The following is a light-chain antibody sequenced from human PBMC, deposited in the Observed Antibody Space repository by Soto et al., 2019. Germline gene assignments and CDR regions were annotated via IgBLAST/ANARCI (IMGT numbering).Light chain of an antibody. CDR2: DAS. CDR3: QQYHDWPRT. V-gene: IGKV3-15*01. Sequence: EMVMTQSPATLSVSPEDRATLLCRASQSVSIYVAWYQQKPGLAPRLLIYDASTRAAGIPARFSGSGSGTEFSLTISSLQSEDFAVYYCQQYHDWPRTFGQGTKWIS. J-gene: IGKJ1*01. CDR1: QSVSIY.